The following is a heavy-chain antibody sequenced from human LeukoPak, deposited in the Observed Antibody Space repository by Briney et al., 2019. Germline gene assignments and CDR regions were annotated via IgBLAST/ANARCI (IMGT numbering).Heavy chain of an antibody. J-gene: IGHJ6*02. V-gene: IGHV4-59*08. CDR2: SYYTGHT. Sequence: SETLSLTCTVSGGSLSRYYWSCIRQPPGKGLEGIGHSYYTGHTNYNPSLKRRVTISLDTSKNQFSLMLRSVIAADTAVYYCARPQYNAGPRVYGMDVWGQGTTVTVSS. CDR3: ARPQYNAGPRVYGMDV. CDR1: GGSLSRYY. D-gene: IGHD1-14*01.